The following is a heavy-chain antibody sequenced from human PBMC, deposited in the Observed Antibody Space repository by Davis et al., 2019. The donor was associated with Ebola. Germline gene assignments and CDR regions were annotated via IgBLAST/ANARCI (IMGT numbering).Heavy chain of an antibody. CDR1: GLTFSSYW. Sequence: GESLKISCAASGLTFSSYWMHWVRLAPGQGLVWVSRIKSDGGRTTYADYVKGRFTISRDNAQNTLYLQMNSLKTEDTAVYYCTADVVPAATRGVYYYYYYMDVWGKGTTVTVSS. V-gene: IGHV3-74*01. D-gene: IGHD2-2*01. CDR3: TADVVPAATRGVYYYYYYMDV. J-gene: IGHJ6*03. CDR2: IKSDGGRT.